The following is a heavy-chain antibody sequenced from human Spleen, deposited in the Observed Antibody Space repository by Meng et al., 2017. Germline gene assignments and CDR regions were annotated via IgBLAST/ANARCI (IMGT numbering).Heavy chain of an antibody. Sequence: QGQLVQSGDEVKKPGASVKVSCKPSGYNFPDYWLHWVRQAPGQGLEWMGRINLSSGGTDYAQKFQGRVTMTRYTSISTAYLELSSLRSDDTALFYCARAYTSSGPFDYWGQGTLVTVSS. D-gene: IGHD6-13*01. CDR2: INLSSGGT. J-gene: IGHJ4*02. CDR1: GYNFPDYW. V-gene: IGHV1-2*06. CDR3: ARAYTSSGPFDY.